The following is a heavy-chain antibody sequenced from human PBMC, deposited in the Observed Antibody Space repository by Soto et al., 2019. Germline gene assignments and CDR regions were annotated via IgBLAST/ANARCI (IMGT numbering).Heavy chain of an antibody. D-gene: IGHD6-13*01. CDR3: ARFRAAAAGTGWGTPDY. CDR2: IWYDGSNK. J-gene: IGHJ4*02. V-gene: IGHV3-33*01. Sequence: QVQLVESGGGVVQPGRSLRLSCAASGFTFSSYGMHWVRQAPGKGLEWVAVIWYDGSNKYYADSVKGRFTISRDNSKNTLYLQMNSLRAEDTAVYYCARFRAAAAGTGWGTPDYWGQGTLVTVSS. CDR1: GFTFSSYG.